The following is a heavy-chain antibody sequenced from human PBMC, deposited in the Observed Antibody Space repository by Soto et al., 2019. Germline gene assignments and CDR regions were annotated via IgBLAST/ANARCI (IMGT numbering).Heavy chain of an antibody. CDR3: AREPSYGSGSQHYYYGMDV. V-gene: IGHV3-53*01. J-gene: IGHJ6*02. Sequence: HPGGSLRLSCAASGFTVSSNYMSWVRQAPGKGLEWVSVIYSGGSTYYADSVKGRFTISRDNSKNTLYLQMNSLRAEDTAVYYCAREPSYGSGSQHYYYGMDVWGQGTTVTVSS. CDR2: IYSGGST. D-gene: IGHD3-10*01. CDR1: GFTVSSNY.